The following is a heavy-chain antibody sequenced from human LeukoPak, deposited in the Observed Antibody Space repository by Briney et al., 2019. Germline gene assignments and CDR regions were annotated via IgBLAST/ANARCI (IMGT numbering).Heavy chain of an antibody. CDR2: IYYSGTT. V-gene: IGHV4-39*07. D-gene: IGHD6-19*01. J-gene: IGHJ4*02. CDR3: ARGTLYSGWSYYFDS. CDR1: GGSISSTRYY. Sequence: SETLSLTCTVSGGSISSTRYYWGWVRQPPGKGLEWIGSIYYSGTTKYNPSLKSRVTISVDNSNNKFSLRLSSVTAADTALYYCARGTLYSGWSYYFDSWGQGTLVTVSS.